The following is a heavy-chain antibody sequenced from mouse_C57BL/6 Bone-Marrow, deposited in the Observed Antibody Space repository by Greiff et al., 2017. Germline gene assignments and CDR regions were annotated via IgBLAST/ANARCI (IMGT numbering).Heavy chain of an antibody. Sequence: EVKLVESGGGLVQSGRSLRLSCATSGFTFSDFYMEWVRQAPGKGLEWIAASRNKANAYTTEYSASVKGRFIVSRDTPQSILYLRMNALRAEDTAIYYFARDAWGDYDYAMDYWGQGTSVTVSS. CDR2: SRNKANAYTT. J-gene: IGHJ4*01. CDR3: ARDAWGDYDYAMDY. V-gene: IGHV7-1*01. D-gene: IGHD2-4*01. CDR1: GFTFSDFY.